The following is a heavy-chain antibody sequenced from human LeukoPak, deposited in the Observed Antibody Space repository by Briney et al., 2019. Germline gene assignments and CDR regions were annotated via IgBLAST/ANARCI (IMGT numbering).Heavy chain of an antibody. CDR2: IYSGGSA. CDR3: ARERQGAFDI. V-gene: IGHV3-53*01. CDR1: GFTVSSNY. Sequence: GGSLRLSCAASGFTVSSNYMSWVRQAPGKGLEWVSVIYSGGSAYYADSVKGRFTISRDNSKNTLYLQMNSLRAEDTAVYYCARERQGAFDIWGQGTMVTVSS. J-gene: IGHJ3*02.